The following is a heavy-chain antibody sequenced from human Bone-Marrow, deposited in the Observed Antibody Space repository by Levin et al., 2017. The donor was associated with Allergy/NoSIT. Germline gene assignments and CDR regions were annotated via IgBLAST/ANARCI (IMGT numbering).Heavy chain of an antibody. J-gene: IGHJ4*02. Sequence: GGSLRLSCEASGFTFSTHAMHWVRQAPGKGLEWVAVILYDGSETYYADSVKGRFTISRDNSKNTLYLQMNSLRDEDTTVYYCAKGKMQYYRCTSCLIDYWGKGSLVTVSS. CDR2: ILYDGSET. CDR1: GFTFSTHA. CDR3: AKGKMQYYRCTSCLIDY. D-gene: IGHD2-2*01. V-gene: IGHV3-30*18.